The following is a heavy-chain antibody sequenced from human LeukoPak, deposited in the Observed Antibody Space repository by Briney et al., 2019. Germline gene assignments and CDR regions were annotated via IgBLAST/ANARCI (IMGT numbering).Heavy chain of an antibody. D-gene: IGHD5-18*01. V-gene: IGHV3-7*01. J-gene: IGHJ4*02. CDR2: IKQDGSVE. CDR1: GFTFENYW. Sequence: PGGSLRLSCAASGFTFENYWMSWVRQVPRKGPEWVANIKQDGSVEHYLDSVKGRFTISRDNAKDPLFLQMNSLIAEDTAVYYCARWAGVTDQWGQGTLVTVSS. CDR3: ARWAGVTDQ.